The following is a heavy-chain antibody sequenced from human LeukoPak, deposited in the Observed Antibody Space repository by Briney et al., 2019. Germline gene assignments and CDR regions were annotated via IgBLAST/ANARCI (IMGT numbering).Heavy chain of an antibody. J-gene: IGHJ4*02. Sequence: ASVKVSCKASGYTFTDYYIHWVRQAPGQGLEWMSWINPNSGDKRSAQKFQGRLSMTSDTSMSTAYMELSSLRSDDTAIYYCAREFCTGGGKCSKTCDYWGQGTLVTASS. D-gene: IGHD2-8*02. CDR3: AREFCTGGGKCSKTCDY. CDR1: GYTFTDYY. V-gene: IGHV1-2*02. CDR2: INPNSGDK.